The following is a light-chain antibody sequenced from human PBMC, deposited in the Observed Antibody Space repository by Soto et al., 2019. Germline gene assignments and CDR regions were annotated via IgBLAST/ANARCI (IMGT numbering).Light chain of an antibody. J-gene: IGKJ1*01. CDR2: LGS. CDR1: QGPLQSNGYHY. V-gene: IGKV2-28*01. CDR3: MQGLQTRT. Sequence: DVVMTQSPLSLPVTPGESASISCRSSQGPLQSNGYHYLDWYVQKPGQSPQLLIYLGSHRASGVPDRFSGSAPGTDFTLKISRVEADDVGVYYCMQGLQTRTFGQGTKVDIK.